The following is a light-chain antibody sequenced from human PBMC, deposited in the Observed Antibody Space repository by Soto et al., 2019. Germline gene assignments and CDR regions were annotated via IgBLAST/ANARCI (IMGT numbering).Light chain of an antibody. CDR3: SSYTSTSSRV. J-gene: IGLJ1*01. V-gene: IGLV2-14*01. CDR1: RRDVGGYNF. CDR2: EVS. Sequence: QSVLTQPASVSESPAQSFTISCTGTRRDVGGYNFVSWYQQHPGKAPKLMISEVSNRPSGVSNRFSGSKSGNTASLTISGLQAEDEADYYCSSYTSTSSRVFGTGTKVTVL.